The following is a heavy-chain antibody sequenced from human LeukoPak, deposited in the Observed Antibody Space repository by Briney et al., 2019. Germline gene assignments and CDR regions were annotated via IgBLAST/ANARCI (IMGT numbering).Heavy chain of an antibody. CDR1: GFTFSSYS. D-gene: IGHD4-11*01. CDR2: ISSSSSYI. J-gene: IGHJ6*02. Sequence: GGSLRLSCAASGFTFSSYSMNWVRQAPGKGLEWVSSISSSSSYIYYADSVKGRFSISRDNAKNSLYLQMNSLRAEDTAVYFCARSYSNHLFGMDVWGQGTTVTVTS. V-gene: IGHV3-21*01. CDR3: ARSYSNHLFGMDV.